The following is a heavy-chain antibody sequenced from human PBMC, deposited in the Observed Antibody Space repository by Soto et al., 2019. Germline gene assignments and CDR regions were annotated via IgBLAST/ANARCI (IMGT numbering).Heavy chain of an antibody. CDR1: GFTFSSYW. CDR3: AREQPNWYYYYYYGMDV. CDR2: IKQDGSEK. V-gene: IGHV3-7*01. J-gene: IGHJ6*02. Sequence: PGESLRLSCAASGFTFSSYWMSWFRQAPGKGLEWVANIKQDGSEKYYVDSVKGRFTISRDNAKNSLYLQMNSLRAEDTAVYYCAREQPNWYYYYYYGMDVWGQGTTVTVSS. D-gene: IGHD6-13*01.